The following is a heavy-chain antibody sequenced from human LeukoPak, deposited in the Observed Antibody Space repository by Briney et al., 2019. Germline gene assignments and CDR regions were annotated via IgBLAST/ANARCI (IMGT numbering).Heavy chain of an antibody. V-gene: IGHV3-11*01. D-gene: IGHD6-6*01. CDR1: GFTFSDYY. CDR2: ISSSGSTI. J-gene: IGHJ4*02. Sequence: GGSLRLSCAASGFTFSDYYMSWIRQAPGKGLEWVSYISSSGSTIYYADSVKGRFTMSRDNAKNSLYLQMNSLRAEDTAVYYCARDGEHSSSSFPGYWGQGTLVTVSS. CDR3: ARDGEHSSSSFPGY.